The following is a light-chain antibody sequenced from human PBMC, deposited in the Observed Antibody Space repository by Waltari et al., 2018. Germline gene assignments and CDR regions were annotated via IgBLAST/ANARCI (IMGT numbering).Light chain of an antibody. CDR1: QSLLYSDGNTY. CDR2: QVS. Sequence: DVVMTQSPLSLPITPGQPASISCKSSQSLLYSDGNTYLRWYQQKPGQPPRLLIYQVSNRYSGVPDRFSGSGAGTDFTLKISRVEAEDVGVYYCGQGANIPPTFGPGTKVEIK. V-gene: IGKV2-30*01. CDR3: GQGANIPPT. J-gene: IGKJ1*01.